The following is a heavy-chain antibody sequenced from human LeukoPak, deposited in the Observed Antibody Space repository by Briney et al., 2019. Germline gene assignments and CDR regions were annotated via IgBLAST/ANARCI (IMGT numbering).Heavy chain of an antibody. Sequence: GGSLRLSCAASGFXFSSYAISWVRQAPGKGLEWVSAISGSGGSTYYADSVKGRFTISRDNSKSTLYLQMNSLRAEDTAVYYCAKGDSGYDFDAFDIWGQGTMVTVSS. D-gene: IGHD5-12*01. CDR3: AKGDSGYDFDAFDI. J-gene: IGHJ3*02. CDR1: GFXFSSYA. CDR2: ISGSGGST. V-gene: IGHV3-23*01.